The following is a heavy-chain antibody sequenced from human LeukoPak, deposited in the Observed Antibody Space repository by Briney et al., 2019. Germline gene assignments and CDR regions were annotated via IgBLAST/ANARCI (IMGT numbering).Heavy chain of an antibody. CDR2: IYTSEST. J-gene: IGHJ4*02. V-gene: IGHV4-4*07. CDR1: GFTFSSYA. D-gene: IGHD2-2*01. CDR3: ARAFFSPRSKLYTYFDY. Sequence: GSLMQTCAASGFTFSSYAISWIRQPAGKGLEWIGRIYTSESTNYNPSLKSRVTMSVDSSKNQFSLKLSSVTAADTAVYYCARAFFSPRSKLYTYFDYWGQATLVTVSS.